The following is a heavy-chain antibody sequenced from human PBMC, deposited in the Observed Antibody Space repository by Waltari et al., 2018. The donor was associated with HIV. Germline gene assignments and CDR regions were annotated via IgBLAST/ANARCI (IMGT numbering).Heavy chain of an antibody. J-gene: IGHJ1*01. Sequence: QVHLQESGPGLVRPSATLSLKCTVSGYAIRSGFYWAWLRRPRGKGLEWIGSMFHSGSTYYNPSLKSRVTMSIDVTKNRISLNLKSVTATDTALYYCARAQENSGGLAFQLWGLGTLVTVSS. CDR3: ARAQENSGGLAFQL. D-gene: IGHD2-15*01. CDR2: MFHSGST. CDR1: GYAIRSGFY. V-gene: IGHV4-38-2*02.